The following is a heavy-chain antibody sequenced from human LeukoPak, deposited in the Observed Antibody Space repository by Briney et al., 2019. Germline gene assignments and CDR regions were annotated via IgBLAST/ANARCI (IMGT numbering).Heavy chain of an antibody. CDR1: GLPFGSCG. Sequence: GGSLRLSCEASGLPFGSCGMHWVRQAPGKGLEWVAVISHEGSSQYYADSVKGRFTISRDNSKNMVYLQMNSLRGEDTAVYYCAKGGDYGDYYFDYWGRGTLVTVSS. D-gene: IGHD4-17*01. CDR2: ISHEGSSQ. J-gene: IGHJ4*02. CDR3: AKGGDYGDYYFDY. V-gene: IGHV3-30*18.